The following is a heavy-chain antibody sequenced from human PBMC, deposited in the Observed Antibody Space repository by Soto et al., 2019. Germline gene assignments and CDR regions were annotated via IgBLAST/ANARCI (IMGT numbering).Heavy chain of an antibody. CDR1: GGSISSYY. D-gene: IGHD3-16*01. J-gene: IGHJ6*03. CDR3: ARGLGLTQALDYYYYYMDV. Sequence: SETLSLTCTVSGGSISSYYWSWIRQPPGKGLEWIGYIYYSGSTNYNPSLKSRVTISVDTSKNQFSLKLSSVTAADTAVYYCARGLGLTQALDYYYYYMDVWGKGTTVTVSS. CDR2: IYYSGST. V-gene: IGHV4-59*01.